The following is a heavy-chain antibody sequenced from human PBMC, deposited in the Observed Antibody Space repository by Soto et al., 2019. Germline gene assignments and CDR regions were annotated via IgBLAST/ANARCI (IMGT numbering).Heavy chain of an antibody. V-gene: IGHV4-59*08. J-gene: IGHJ4*02. CDR3: ARHLRRDGYNYYFDF. D-gene: IGHD1-1*01. CDR1: GGSISSYY. CDR2: IYSSGST. Sequence: PSETLSLTCTVSGGSISSYYWSWIRQPPGKGLEWIGYIYSSGSTKYNPSLNSRVTISVDTSKNQFSLKLTSVTAADTAVYYCARHLRRDGYNYYFDFSGQSTLVTVSS.